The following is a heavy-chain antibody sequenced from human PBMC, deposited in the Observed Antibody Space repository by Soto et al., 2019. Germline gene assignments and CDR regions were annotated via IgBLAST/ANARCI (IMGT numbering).Heavy chain of an antibody. Sequence: SETLSLTCTVSGGSISSSSYYWGWIRQPPGKGLEWIGSIYYSGSTYYNPSLKSRVTISVDTSKNQFSLKLSSVTAADTAAYYCARIRFFDSSGPLYYYYGMDVWGQGTTVTVSS. J-gene: IGHJ6*02. V-gene: IGHV4-39*01. CDR3: ARIRFFDSSGPLYYYYGMDV. CDR1: GGSISSSSYY. CDR2: IYYSGST. D-gene: IGHD3-22*01.